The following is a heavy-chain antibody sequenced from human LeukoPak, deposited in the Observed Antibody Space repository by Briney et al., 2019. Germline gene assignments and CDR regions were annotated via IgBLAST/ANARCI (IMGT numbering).Heavy chain of an antibody. V-gene: IGHV1-58*02. J-gene: IGHJ4*02. CDR2: IVVGSGNT. Sequence: SVKVSCKASGFTFTNSAIQWVRQARGQRLEWIGWIVVGSGNTDYAQKFQDRVTITRDMSTSAAYMELSSLRYEDTAVFYCVAGQGSGHPWGQGTLVTVSS. CDR1: GFTFTNSA. D-gene: IGHD3-10*01. CDR3: VAGQGSGHP.